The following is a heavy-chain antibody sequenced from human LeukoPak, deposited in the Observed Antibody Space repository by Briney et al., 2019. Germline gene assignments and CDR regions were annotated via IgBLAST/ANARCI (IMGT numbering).Heavy chain of an antibody. CDR1: GYTFTSYD. J-gene: IGHJ4*02. CDR2: MNPNSGNT. V-gene: IGHV1-8*01. Sequence: ASVKVSCKASGYTFTSYDINWVRQATGQGLEWMGWMNPNSGNTGYAQKFQGRVTMTRNTSISTAYMELSSLRSEDTAVYYCARRARYCSSTSCYDSDYWGQGTLVTVSS. D-gene: IGHD2-2*01. CDR3: ARRARYCSSTSCYDSDY.